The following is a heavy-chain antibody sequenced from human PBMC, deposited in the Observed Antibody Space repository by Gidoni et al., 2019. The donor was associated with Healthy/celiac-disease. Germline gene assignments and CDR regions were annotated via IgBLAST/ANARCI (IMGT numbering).Heavy chain of an antibody. V-gene: IGHV3-30*18. CDR1: VFPFRRYG. J-gene: IGHJ3*02. Sequence: QVQLVESGGGVVQPGRSLRLSCAASVFPFRRYGMHWVRQAPGKGLEWVVVISYDGSNKYYAASVKGRFTISRDNSKNTLYLQMNSLRAEDTAVYSCAKDLVGYCSGGRCYSGAFDIWGQGTMVTVSS. CDR2: ISYDGSNK. CDR3: AKDLVGYCSGGRCYSGAFDI. D-gene: IGHD2-15*01.